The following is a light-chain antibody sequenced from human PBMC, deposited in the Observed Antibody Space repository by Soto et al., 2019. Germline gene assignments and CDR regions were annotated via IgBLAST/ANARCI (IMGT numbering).Light chain of an antibody. CDR1: QSISHW. Sequence: DIQMTQSPSTLSASVGDRVTITCRASQSISHWLAWYQQKPGKAPKLLIYDASSLESGVPSRFSGSGSGTEFTLTISSLQPDDFATYYCQQHFSYWTFGQGTKVEIK. J-gene: IGKJ1*01. V-gene: IGKV1-5*01. CDR3: QQHFSYWT. CDR2: DAS.